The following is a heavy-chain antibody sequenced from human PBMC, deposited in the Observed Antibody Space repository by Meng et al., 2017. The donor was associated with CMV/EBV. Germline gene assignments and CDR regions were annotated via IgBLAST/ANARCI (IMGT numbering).Heavy chain of an antibody. CDR2: ISSSGSTI. V-gene: IGHV3-11*01. J-gene: IGHJ3*02. CDR3: ARHLAAIFGVDAFDI. CDR1: GFTFSDYY. D-gene: IGHD3-3*01. Sequence: GESLKISCAASGFTFSDYYMSWIRQAPGKGLEWVSYISSSGSTIYYADSVKGRFTIPRDNAKNSLYLQMNSLRAEDTAVYYCARHLAAIFGVDAFDIWGQGTMVTVSS.